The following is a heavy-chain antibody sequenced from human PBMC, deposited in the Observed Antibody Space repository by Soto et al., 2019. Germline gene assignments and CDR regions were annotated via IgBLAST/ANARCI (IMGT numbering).Heavy chain of an antibody. J-gene: IGHJ4*02. CDR2: ISYDGSNK. V-gene: IGHV3-30*18. Sequence: GGSLRLSCAASGFTFSSYGMHWVRQAPGKGLEWVAVISYDGSNKYYADSVKGRFTISRDNSKNTLYLQMNSLRAEDTAVYYCAKDRRGGSSLYYFDYWGQGTLVTVSS. D-gene: IGHD6-13*01. CDR3: AKDRRGGSSLYYFDY. CDR1: GFTFSSYG.